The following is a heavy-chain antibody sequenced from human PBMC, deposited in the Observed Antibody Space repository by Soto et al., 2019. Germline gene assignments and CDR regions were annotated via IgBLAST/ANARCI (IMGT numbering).Heavy chain of an antibody. CDR2: ISGTGGTT. Sequence: EVQLLESGGGLVQPGGSLRLSCAASGFTFSSYAMSWVRQAPGKGLEWVSAISGTGGTTYYADSVKGRFTISRDNSRNTLHLQMNSLRAEDTAVYYCARGSMVRGPNWFDPWGQGTLVTVSS. V-gene: IGHV3-23*01. J-gene: IGHJ5*02. CDR3: ARGSMVRGPNWFDP. D-gene: IGHD3-10*01. CDR1: GFTFSSYA.